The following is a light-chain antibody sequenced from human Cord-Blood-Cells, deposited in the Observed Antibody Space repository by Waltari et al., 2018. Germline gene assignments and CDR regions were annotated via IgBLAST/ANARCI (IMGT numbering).Light chain of an antibody. Sequence: QSALTQPASVSGSPGQSITISCTGTSSDVGGYNYVSWYQQHPGKAPKLMIYEVSKRPSGVSNRVPCSKSGNTASLTISGLQAEDEADYYCSSDTSSSTVVFGGGTKLTVL. CDR3: SSDTSSSTVV. CDR1: SSDVGGYNY. J-gene: IGLJ2*01. V-gene: IGLV2-14*01. CDR2: EVS.